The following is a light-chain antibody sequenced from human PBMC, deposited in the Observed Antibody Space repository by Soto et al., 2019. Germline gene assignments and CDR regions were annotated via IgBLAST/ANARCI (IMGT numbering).Light chain of an antibody. CDR1: QSVGSKF. Sequence: EIVLTQSPGTLSLSPGERVTLSCRASQSVGSKFLAWYQQKPGQAPRLLIYATSNRANDISERFSGSGSGTDFTLTISRLEAQDVAVYFCQQYATSPFTFGPGTKVEIK. CDR2: ATS. J-gene: IGKJ3*01. V-gene: IGKV3-20*01. CDR3: QQYATSPFT.